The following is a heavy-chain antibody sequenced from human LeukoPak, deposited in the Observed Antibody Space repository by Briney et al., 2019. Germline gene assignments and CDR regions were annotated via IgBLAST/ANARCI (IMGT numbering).Heavy chain of an antibody. CDR2: IRIKTAGGTT. CDR3: TTEVLGYCSSPSCGFDY. J-gene: IGHJ4*02. Sequence: GGSLRLSCTASGFTFGDYAMSWFRQAPGKGPEWVGRIRIKTAGGTTDYAAPVKGRFTISRDDSKNTLYLQMNSLKTEDTAVYYCTTEVLGYCSSPSCGFDYWGQGTLVTVSS. CDR1: GFTFGDYA. V-gene: IGHV3-15*05. D-gene: IGHD2-2*01.